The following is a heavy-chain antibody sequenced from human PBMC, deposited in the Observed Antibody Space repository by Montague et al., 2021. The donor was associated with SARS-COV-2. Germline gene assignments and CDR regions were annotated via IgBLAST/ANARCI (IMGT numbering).Heavy chain of an antibody. J-gene: IGHJ6*03. CDR1: GYTFTSYD. Sequence: SVKVSCKASGYTFTSYDINWVRQAAGQGLEWMGWMNPNSGNTGYAQKLQGRVTVTRDTSMNTAYTELSSLRSEDTAVYYCARASLVRGVIITRVRYSYYMDVWGKGTTVTVS. CDR2: MNPNSGNT. V-gene: IGHV1-8*01. D-gene: IGHD3-10*01. CDR3: ARASLVRGVIITRVRYSYYMDV.